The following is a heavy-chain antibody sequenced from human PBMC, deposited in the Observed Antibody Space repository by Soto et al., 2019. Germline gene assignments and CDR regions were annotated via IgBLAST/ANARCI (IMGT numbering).Heavy chain of an antibody. D-gene: IGHD3-9*01. Sequence: WETLSLTCTVSGDSIRPYYWTWIRQPPGKGLEWIGYVYYSGSVNYKSSLKSRVTMSVDTSKNQFSLRLNSVTAADTAVYYCARVTYDSFTAYSYYFDYWGQGTLVTVSS. CDR2: VYYSGSV. CDR1: GDSIRPYY. J-gene: IGHJ4*02. CDR3: ARVTYDSFTAYSYYFDY. V-gene: IGHV4-59*01.